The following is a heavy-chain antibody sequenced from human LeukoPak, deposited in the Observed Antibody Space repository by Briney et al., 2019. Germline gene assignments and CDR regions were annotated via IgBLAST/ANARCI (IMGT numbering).Heavy chain of an antibody. Sequence: SETLSLTCTVSGGSISSYYWSWIRQPPGKGLEWIGYIYYSGSTNYNPSLKSRVTISVDTSKNQFSLKLSSVTAADTAVYYCARDPTGQWPELWGQGTLVTVSS. J-gene: IGHJ4*02. V-gene: IGHV4-59*01. CDR2: IYYSGST. D-gene: IGHD6-19*01. CDR3: ARDPTGQWPEL. CDR1: GGSISSYY.